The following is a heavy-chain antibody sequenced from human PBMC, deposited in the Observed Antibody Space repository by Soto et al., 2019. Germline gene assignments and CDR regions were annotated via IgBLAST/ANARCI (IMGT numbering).Heavy chain of an antibody. D-gene: IGHD3-3*01. V-gene: IGHV3-21*01. CDR3: ASGVFGLVSPVIGGY. Sequence: LRLSCAASGFTFSSYSMNWVRQAPGKGLEWVSSISRTSNYIYYTDSVKGRFTVSRDNAKNSIYLQMNSLRAEDTATYYCASGVFGLVSPVIGGYWGQGTLVTVSS. CDR2: ISRTSNYI. J-gene: IGHJ4*02. CDR1: GFTFSSYS.